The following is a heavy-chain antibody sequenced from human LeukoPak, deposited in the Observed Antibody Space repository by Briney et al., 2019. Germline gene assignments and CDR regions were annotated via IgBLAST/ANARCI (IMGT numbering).Heavy chain of an antibody. V-gene: IGHV4-59*01. D-gene: IGHD1/OR15-1a*01. CDR2: IYSRWSN. CDR3: ARSLGVGGTYYLDY. CDR1: GGPLSSYY. Sequence: PSETLSLICTVSGGPLSSYYRSWIRQPSGKGLEWIGHIYSRWSNNFNPTLKRRVTISVDTSKIQFSLKLSAVTAADTAVYYCARSLGVGGTYYLDYWGQGTLVTVSS. J-gene: IGHJ4*02.